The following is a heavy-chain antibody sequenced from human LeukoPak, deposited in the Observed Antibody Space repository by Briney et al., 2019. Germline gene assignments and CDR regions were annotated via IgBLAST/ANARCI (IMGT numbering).Heavy chain of an antibody. V-gene: IGHV4-59*01. CDR2: IFFSGST. Sequence: KTSETLSLTCTVSGGSISSDYWSWIRQPPGKGLEWIGYIFFSGSTNYNPSLKSRVTMSVDTSKNQFSLNLSSVTAADTAVYYCARGEMATIEDAFDIWGQGTMVTVSS. CDR1: GGSISSDY. D-gene: IGHD5-24*01. CDR3: ARGEMATIEDAFDI. J-gene: IGHJ3*02.